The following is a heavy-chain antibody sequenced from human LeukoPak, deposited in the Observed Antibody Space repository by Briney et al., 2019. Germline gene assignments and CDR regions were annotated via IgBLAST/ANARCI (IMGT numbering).Heavy chain of an antibody. D-gene: IGHD3-10*01. CDR2: IHPRSGDT. CDR1: GYSFTAFY. J-gene: IGHJ4*02. CDR3: ARDGEYGTGSYYRGSFDY. V-gene: IGHV1-2*02. Sequence: ASVTVSCKVSGYSFTAFYIHWVRQAPGQGLEWMGWIHPRSGDTRYAQKFQGRVTMARDTSISTVYMDLSSLGSDDTAVYYCARDGEYGTGSYYRGSFDYWGQGILVTVSS.